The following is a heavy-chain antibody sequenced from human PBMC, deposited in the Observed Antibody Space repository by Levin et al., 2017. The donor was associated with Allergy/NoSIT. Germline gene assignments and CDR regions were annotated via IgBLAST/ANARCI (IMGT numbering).Heavy chain of an antibody. D-gene: IGHD2-2*01. CDR1: GYTFTGYY. J-gene: IGHJ6*02. CDR3: SRFPPTYQLLENTPKDFYYGLDV. CDR2: IDPFSGDT. V-gene: IGHV1-2*02. Sequence: ASVKVSCKASGYTFTGYYVHRVRQAPGQGLEWMGWIDPFSGDTNYAQKFQGKVTITRDTINTAYLELSRLRSYDTAMYYFSRFPPTYQLLENTPKDFYYGLDVWGQGTTVIVSS.